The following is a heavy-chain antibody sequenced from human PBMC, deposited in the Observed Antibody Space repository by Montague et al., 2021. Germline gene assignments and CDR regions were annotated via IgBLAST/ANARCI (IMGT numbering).Heavy chain of an antibody. CDR1: GGSVSSGSYY. D-gene: IGHD3-16*01. J-gene: IGHJ4*02. V-gene: IGHV4-61*01. Sequence: SETLSLTCSVSGGSVSSGSYYGSWIRQPPGKGLEWIGYIYYSGSTNYNPSLKSRVTISVDTSKNQFSLRLSSVTAADTAVYYCAGWGLLEKYYFGYWGQGTLVTVSS. CDR3: AGWGLLEKYYFGY. CDR2: IYYSGST.